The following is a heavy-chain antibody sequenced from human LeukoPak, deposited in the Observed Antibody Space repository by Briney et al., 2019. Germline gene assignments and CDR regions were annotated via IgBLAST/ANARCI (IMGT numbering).Heavy chain of an antibody. V-gene: IGHV1-69*13. CDR3: ARHEEWELPMNDY. J-gene: IGHJ4*02. CDR1: GGTFSSYA. D-gene: IGHD1-26*01. Sequence: SVKVSCKASGGTFSSYAISWVRQAPGQGLEWMGGIIPIFGTANYAQKFQGRVTITADESTSTAYMELSSLRSEDTAVYYCARHEEWELPMNDYRGQGTLVTVSS. CDR2: IIPIFGTA.